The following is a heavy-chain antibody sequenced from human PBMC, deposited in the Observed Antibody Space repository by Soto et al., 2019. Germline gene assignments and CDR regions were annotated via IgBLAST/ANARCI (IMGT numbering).Heavy chain of an antibody. CDR2: IYWDDDK. V-gene: IGHV2-5*02. D-gene: IGHD6-19*01. Sequence: QITLKESGPTLVRPTQTLTLTCTFSGFSLTTHGVGVGWIRQPPGKALEWLAFIYWDDDKRYSPSLQSRLTITKDTSKNEVVLTMPNMDPVDTGTYYCAHRASFNSDWSTGYFDYSGQGPLVTVSS. CDR3: AHRASFNSDWSTGYFDY. J-gene: IGHJ4*02. CDR1: GFSLTTHGVG.